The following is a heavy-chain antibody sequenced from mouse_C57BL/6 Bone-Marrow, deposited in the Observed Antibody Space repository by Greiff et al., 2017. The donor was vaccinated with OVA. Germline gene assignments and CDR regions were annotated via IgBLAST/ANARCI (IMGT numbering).Heavy chain of an antibody. J-gene: IGHJ4*01. CDR1: GYTFTSYW. V-gene: IGHV1-5*01. CDR3: TRWGTTVVAPGDY. D-gene: IGHD1-1*01. Sequence: EVKLMESGPVLARPGASVKMSCKTSGYTFTSYWMHWVKQRPGQGLEWIGAIYPGNSDTSYNQKFKGKAKLTAVTSASTAYMELSSLTNEDSAVYYCTRWGTTVVAPGDYWGQGTSVTVSS. CDR2: IYPGNSDT.